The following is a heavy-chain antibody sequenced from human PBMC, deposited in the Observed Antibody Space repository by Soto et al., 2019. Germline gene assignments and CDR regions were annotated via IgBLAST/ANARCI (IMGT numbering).Heavy chain of an antibody. CDR3: AKVPTFGYQHGMDV. V-gene: IGHV3-23*01. J-gene: IGHJ6*02. D-gene: IGHD2-2*01. CDR2: ISGGGGST. Sequence: PGGSLRLSCAASGFTFSRYAMSWVRQAPGKGLEWVAAISGGGGSTYYADSVKGRFTISRDNSKNTLYLQVNSLRAEDTAVYYCAKVPTFGYQHGMDVWGQGTTVTVSS. CDR1: GFTFSRYA.